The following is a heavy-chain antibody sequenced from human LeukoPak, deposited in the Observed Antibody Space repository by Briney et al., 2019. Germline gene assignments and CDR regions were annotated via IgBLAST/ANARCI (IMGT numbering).Heavy chain of an antibody. Sequence: GGSLRLSCAASGFTFSSYAMHWVRQAPGKGLEWVAVISYDGSNKYYADSVKCRCTISRDNSKNTLYLQMNSLRAEDTAVSYCARDGRDTAMVTRIDYWGQGTLVTVSS. CDR3: ARDGRDTAMVTRIDY. D-gene: IGHD5-18*01. V-gene: IGHV3-30*04. J-gene: IGHJ4*02. CDR1: GFTFSSYA. CDR2: ISYDGSNK.